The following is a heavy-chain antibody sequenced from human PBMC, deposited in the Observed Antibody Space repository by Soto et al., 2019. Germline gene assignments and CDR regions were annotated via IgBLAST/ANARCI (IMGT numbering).Heavy chain of an antibody. Sequence: LRLSCAASGFTFSGYTMNWVRQAPGKGLEWVSSITSGSSYIYYADSVKGRFTISRDNAKNSLYLQINSLRAEDTAMYYCARSSFDYWGQGTLVTVSS. CDR1: GFTFSGYT. J-gene: IGHJ4*02. CDR3: ARSSFDY. V-gene: IGHV3-21*01. CDR2: ITSGSSYI.